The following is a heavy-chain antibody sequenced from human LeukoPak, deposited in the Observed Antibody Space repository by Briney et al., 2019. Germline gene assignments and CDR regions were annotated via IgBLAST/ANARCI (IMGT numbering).Heavy chain of an antibody. CDR2: IYYTGST. CDR3: ARVRIYVDPYYSDSIDYRGGY. V-gene: IGHV4-30-4*08. J-gene: IGHJ4*02. Sequence: LRLSCAASGFPFRSYAMNWVRQTPGKGLEWIGYIYYTGSTDYNPSLKSRVTMSVDTSKNQFSLKLSSVTAADTAVYYCARVRIYVDPYYSDSIDYRGGYWGQGTLVTVSS. D-gene: IGHD3-22*01. CDR1: GFPFRSYA.